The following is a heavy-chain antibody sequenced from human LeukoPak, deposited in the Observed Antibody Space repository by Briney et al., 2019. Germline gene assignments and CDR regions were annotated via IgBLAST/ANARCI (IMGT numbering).Heavy chain of an antibody. Sequence: GGSLRLSCAASGFTFSSYSMNWVRQAPGKGLEWVAAISDDGSNKYYADSVKGRFTISRDNSKNTVYLQMNSLRAEDTAVYYCAKDLENYYDSSGYVDYWGQGTLVTVSS. V-gene: IGHV3-30*18. CDR3: AKDLENYYDSSGYVDY. D-gene: IGHD3-22*01. J-gene: IGHJ4*02. CDR1: GFTFSSYS. CDR2: ISDDGSNK.